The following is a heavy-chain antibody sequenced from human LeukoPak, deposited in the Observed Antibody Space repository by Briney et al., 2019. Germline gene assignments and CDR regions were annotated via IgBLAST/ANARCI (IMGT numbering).Heavy chain of an antibody. CDR2: IYHSGST. J-gene: IGHJ4*02. V-gene: IGHV4-38-2*02. CDR3: ARDIAAAVHFLDY. Sequence: PSETLSLTCTVSGYSISSGYYWGRIRQPPGKGLEWIGSIYHSGSTYYNPSLKSRVTISVDTSKNQFSLKLSSVTAADTAVYYCARDIAAAVHFLDYWGQGTLVTVSS. D-gene: IGHD6-13*01. CDR1: GYSISSGYY.